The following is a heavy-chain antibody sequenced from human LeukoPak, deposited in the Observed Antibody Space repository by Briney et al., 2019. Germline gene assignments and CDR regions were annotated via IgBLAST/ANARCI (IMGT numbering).Heavy chain of an antibody. CDR1: GGSIRNYF. CDR2: IYTSGST. D-gene: IGHD3-22*01. CDR3: ARDQGGYYYDSSGPLDDAFDI. J-gene: IGHJ3*02. V-gene: IGHV4-4*07. Sequence: SETLSLTCTVSGGSIRNYFWSWVRQPAGEGLEWIGRIYTSGSTNYNPSLKSRVTISVDKSKNQFSLKLSSVTAADTAVYYCARDQGGYYYDSSGPLDDAFDIWGQGTMVTVSS.